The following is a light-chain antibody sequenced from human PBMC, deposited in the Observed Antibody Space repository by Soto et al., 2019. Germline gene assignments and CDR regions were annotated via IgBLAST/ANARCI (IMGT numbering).Light chain of an antibody. CDR3: QQYHSYSPWT. CDR1: QSVNKW. J-gene: IGKJ1*01. V-gene: IGKV1-5*01. CDR2: EAS. Sequence: DVQMTQSPSTLSASVGDRVTITSRASQSVNKWLAWFQQKPGKVPKLLIFEASTWQTGVPSRFGGGGSGTEFTLTISGLQPDDFATYYCQQYHSYSPWTFGPGTKVEI.